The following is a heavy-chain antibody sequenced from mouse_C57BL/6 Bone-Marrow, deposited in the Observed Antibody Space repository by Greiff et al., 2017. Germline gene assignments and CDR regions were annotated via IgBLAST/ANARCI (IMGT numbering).Heavy chain of an antibody. CDR2: INPNNGGT. J-gene: IGHJ2*01. CDR1: GYTFTDYN. Sequence: EVQLQQSGPELVMPGASVQMSCKASGYTFTDYNMHWVKQSHGKSLEWIGYINPNNGGTSYNQKFKGKATLTVNKSSSTAYMELRSLTSEDSAVYYWARLRSSYFYYFDYWGQGTTLTVSS. D-gene: IGHD1-1*01. CDR3: ARLRSSYFYYFDY. V-gene: IGHV1-22*01.